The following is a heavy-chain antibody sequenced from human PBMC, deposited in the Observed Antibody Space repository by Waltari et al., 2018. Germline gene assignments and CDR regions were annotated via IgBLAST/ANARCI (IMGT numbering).Heavy chain of an antibody. CDR1: VGSISSLY. Sequence: QVQLQESGPGLVKPSEPLSLTCPVSVGSISSLYWSWIRQPPGKGLEWIGYIYYSGSTNYNPSLKSRVTISVDTSKNQFSLKLSSVTAADTAVYYCASSGDYTYWYFDLWGRGTLVTVSS. J-gene: IGHJ2*01. V-gene: IGHV4-59*11. CDR3: ASSGDYTYWYFDL. D-gene: IGHD4-17*01. CDR2: IYYSGST.